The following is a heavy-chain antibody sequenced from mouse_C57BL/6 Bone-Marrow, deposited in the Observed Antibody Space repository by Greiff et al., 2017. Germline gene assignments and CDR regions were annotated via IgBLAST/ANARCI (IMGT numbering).Heavy chain of an antibody. CDR1: GFTFSDYG. Sequence: DVMLVESGGGLVQPGGSLKLSCAASGFTFSDYGMAWVRQAPRKWPEWVAFISNLAYSIYYADTVTGRFTISRENAKNTLYLEMSSLRSEDTAMYYCARQNKGYFDVWGTGTTVTVSS. CDR3: ARQNKGYFDV. J-gene: IGHJ1*03. V-gene: IGHV5-15*01. CDR2: ISNLAYSI.